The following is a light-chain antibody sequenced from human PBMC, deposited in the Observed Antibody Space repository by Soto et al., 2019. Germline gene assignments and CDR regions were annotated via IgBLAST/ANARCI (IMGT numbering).Light chain of an antibody. CDR3: QQYSSTPLT. V-gene: IGKV4-1*01. CDR1: QSVLYSSNNKNY. Sequence: DIVMTQSPDSLAVSLGERATINCKSSQSVLYSSNNKNYLAWYQQKPGQPPKLLIYWASTRESGVPDLFSGSGSGTDFTLTISSLQSEDVAVYYCQQYSSTPLTFGGGTKVEIK. CDR2: WAS. J-gene: IGKJ4*01.